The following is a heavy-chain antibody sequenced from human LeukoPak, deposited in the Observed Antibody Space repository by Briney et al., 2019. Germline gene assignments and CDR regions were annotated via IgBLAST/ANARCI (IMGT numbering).Heavy chain of an antibody. Sequence: ASVKVSCKASGYTFISYYIHWVRQAPGQGREWMGTIDPSGGSTSYEQKFKGRVTMTRDTSTSTVYMELSSLRSEDTAVYYCARDNTAVGPFDYWGQGTLVTVSS. D-gene: IGHD6-13*01. V-gene: IGHV1-46*01. J-gene: IGHJ4*02. CDR3: ARDNTAVGPFDY. CDR1: GYTFISYY. CDR2: IDPSGGST.